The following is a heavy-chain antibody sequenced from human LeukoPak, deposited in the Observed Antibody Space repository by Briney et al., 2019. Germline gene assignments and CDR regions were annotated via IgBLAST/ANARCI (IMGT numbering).Heavy chain of an antibody. CDR3: VHIGIYLNYHCFDS. CDR1: GFSLSTSGEA. D-gene: IGHD1-14*01. Sequence: SGPTLVKPTQTLTLTCTFSGFSLSTSGEALGWIRQPPGKALQWLGPIYCDDDKRYSPSLRNSRTITKDTSQNQGALTITNMDPVDTATYYCVHIGIYLNYHCFDSWGQGTLVTVSS. J-gene: IGHJ4*02. CDR2: IYCDDDK. V-gene: IGHV2-5*02.